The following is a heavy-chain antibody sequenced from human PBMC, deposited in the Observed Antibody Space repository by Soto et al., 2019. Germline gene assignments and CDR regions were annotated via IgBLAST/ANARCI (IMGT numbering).Heavy chain of an antibody. Sequence: QPGGSLRLSCAASGFTFSSYGMHWVRQAPGKGLEWVAVISYDGSNKYYADSVKGRFTISRDNSKNTLYLQMNSLRAEDTAVYYCAKLAYYYDSSGWAFEIWGQGTMVTV. J-gene: IGHJ3*02. CDR2: ISYDGSNK. D-gene: IGHD3-22*01. CDR1: GFTFSSYG. CDR3: AKLAYYYDSSGWAFEI. V-gene: IGHV3-30*18.